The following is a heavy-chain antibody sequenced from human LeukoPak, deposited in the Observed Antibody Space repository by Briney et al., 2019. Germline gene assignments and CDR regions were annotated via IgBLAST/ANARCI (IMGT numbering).Heavy chain of an antibody. J-gene: IGHJ5*02. Sequence: PLETLSLTCAVSGGSFSGYYWSWVRQPPGGGLAWIGEVSHGRNTNYHPSLKSRVTLSLDTSKNQFSLKLTSVTAADTAVYYCARGSPRDYDSSGHYYGLDPWGQGTLVAVSS. V-gene: IGHV4-34*01. CDR3: ARGSPRDYDSSGHYYGLDP. CDR1: GGSFSGYY. CDR2: VSHGRNT. D-gene: IGHD3-22*01.